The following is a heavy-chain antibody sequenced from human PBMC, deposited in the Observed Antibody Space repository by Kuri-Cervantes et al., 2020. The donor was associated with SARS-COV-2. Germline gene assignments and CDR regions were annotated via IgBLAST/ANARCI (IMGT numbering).Heavy chain of an antibody. D-gene: IGHD2-15*01. CDR1: GFTFSSYW. CDR2: IKQDGSEK. CDR3: ARERGAIVVVVAATPTLDY. Sequence: LSLTCAASGFTFSSYWMSWVRQAPGKGLEWVANIKQDGSEKYYVDSVKGRFTISRDNAKNSLYLQMNSLRAEDTAVYYCARERGAIVVVVAATPTLDYWGQGTLVTVSS. V-gene: IGHV3-7*01. J-gene: IGHJ4*02.